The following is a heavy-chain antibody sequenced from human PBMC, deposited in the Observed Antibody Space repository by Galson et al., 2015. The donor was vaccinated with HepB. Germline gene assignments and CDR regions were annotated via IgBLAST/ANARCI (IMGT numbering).Heavy chain of an antibody. D-gene: IGHD5-12*01. CDR1: GYTFTSYG. Sequence: SVTVSCKASGYTFTSYGISWVRQAPGQGLEWMGWISAYNGNTNYAQKLQGRVTMTTDTSTSTAYMELRSLRSDDTAVYYCARDVSGGYAAAFDIWGQGTMVTVSS. CDR3: ARDVSGGYAAAFDI. CDR2: ISAYNGNT. J-gene: IGHJ3*02. V-gene: IGHV1-18*04.